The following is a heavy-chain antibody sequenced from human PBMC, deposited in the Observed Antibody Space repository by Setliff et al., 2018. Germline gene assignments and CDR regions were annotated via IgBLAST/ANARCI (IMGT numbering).Heavy chain of an antibody. J-gene: IGHJ4*02. CDR3: ARDLGGLHLTMYHFDY. V-gene: IGHV1-18*01. Sequence: ASVKVSCTASGYTFTSYGISWVRQAPGQGLEWMGWISAYNGNTNYAQKLQGRVTMTTDTSTSTAYMELRSLRSDDTAVYYCARDLGGLHLTMYHFDYWGQGTLVTVSS. CDR1: GYTFTSYG. D-gene: IGHD3-10*02. CDR2: ISAYNGNT.